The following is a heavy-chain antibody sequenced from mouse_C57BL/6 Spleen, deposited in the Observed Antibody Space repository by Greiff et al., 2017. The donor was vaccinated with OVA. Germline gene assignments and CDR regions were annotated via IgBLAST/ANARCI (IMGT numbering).Heavy chain of an antibody. CDR1: GFSLTSYA. V-gene: IGHV2-9-1*01. CDR2: IWTGGGT. D-gene: IGHD2-5*01. Sequence: VKLQESGPGLVAPSQSLSITCTVSGFSLTSYAISWVRQPPGKGLEWLGVIWTGGGTNYNSALNSRLSISKDNSKSQVFLKMNSLQTDDTARYYCARNYYSNHYAMDYWGQGTSVTVSS. J-gene: IGHJ4*01. CDR3: ARNYYSNHYAMDY.